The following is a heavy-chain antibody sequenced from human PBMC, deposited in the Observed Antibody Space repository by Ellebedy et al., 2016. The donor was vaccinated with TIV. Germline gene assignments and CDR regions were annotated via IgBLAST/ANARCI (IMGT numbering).Heavy chain of an antibody. J-gene: IGHJ4*02. D-gene: IGHD6-19*01. V-gene: IGHV1-69*13. CDR3: AREDSSGWYRV. Sequence: SVKVSXXVSGYTLTELSMHWVRQAPGQGLEWMGGIIPIFGTANYAQKFQGRVTITADESTSTAYMELSSLRSEDTAVYYCAREDSSGWYRVWGQGTLVTVSS. CDR2: IIPIFGTA. CDR1: GYTLTELS.